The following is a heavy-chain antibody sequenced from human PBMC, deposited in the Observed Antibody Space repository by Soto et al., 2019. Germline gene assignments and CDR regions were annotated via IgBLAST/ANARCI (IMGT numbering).Heavy chain of an antibody. D-gene: IGHD3-10*01. CDR2: TRNKANNYTT. V-gene: IGHV3-72*01. CDR1: AFTFSDHY. Sequence: EVQLVESGGDLVQPGGSLRLSCAASAFTFSDHYMDWVRQAPGKGLEWVGRTRNKANNYTTEYAASVKGRFTISRDDSKNLLYLQMNSLKTEDTAVYYCTSGFPKFDSWGQGTLVTVSS. CDR3: TSGFPKFDS. J-gene: IGHJ4*02.